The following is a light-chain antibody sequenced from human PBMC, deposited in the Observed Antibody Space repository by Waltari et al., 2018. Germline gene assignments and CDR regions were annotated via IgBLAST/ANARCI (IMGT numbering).Light chain of an antibody. V-gene: IGLV7-46*01. CDR2: DTD. CDR1: TGAVTSTHH. CDR3: LLSFYDIRA. Sequence: QAEVTQEPSLTVSPGETVTLTCGPRTGAVTSTHHPYWFLQKPGQVPRTLIYDTDNKHSWTPARFSGSLLGGKAALTLSGAQPEDEAVYYCLLSFYDIRAFGGGTKLTVL. J-gene: IGLJ3*02.